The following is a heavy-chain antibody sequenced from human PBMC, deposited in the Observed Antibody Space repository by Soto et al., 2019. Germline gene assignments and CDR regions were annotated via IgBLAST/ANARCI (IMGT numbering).Heavy chain of an antibody. CDR1: GGIFGSHG. CDR2: FIPIFRTL. J-gene: IGHJ3*01. Sequence: QVQLIQSEAEEKKPGSSVRVSCTASGGIFGSHGFSWVRQAPGQRLEWVGGFIPIFRTLTYTEKFQARVRIAADETTNTVYLDLSSLTSEDTAVYYCVRDRRIYYSDPHDEFVASDYEVWGQGTMVSVCS. V-gene: IGHV1-69*01. CDR3: VRDRRIYYSDPHDEFVASDYEV. D-gene: IGHD3-22*01.